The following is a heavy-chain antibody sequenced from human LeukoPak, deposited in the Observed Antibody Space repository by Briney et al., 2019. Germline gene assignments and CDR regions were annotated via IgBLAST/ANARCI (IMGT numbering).Heavy chain of an antibody. CDR2: INHSGST. CDR3: ATLWAGV. Sequence: PSETLSLTCAVYGGSFSGYYWSWIRQPPGKGLEWIGEINHSGSTNYNPSLKSRVTISVDTPKNQFSLKLSSVAAADTAVYYCATLWAGVWGQGTTVTVSS. CDR1: GGSFSGYY. V-gene: IGHV4-34*01. J-gene: IGHJ6*02. D-gene: IGHD3-10*01.